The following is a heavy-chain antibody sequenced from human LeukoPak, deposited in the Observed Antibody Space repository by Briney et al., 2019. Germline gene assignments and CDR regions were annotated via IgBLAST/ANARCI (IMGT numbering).Heavy chain of an antibody. D-gene: IGHD6-13*01. CDR3: ARGAAGMDEYFQH. CDR2: INAGNGNT. Sequence: ASVKVSCKASGYTFTSYAMHWVRQAPGQRLEWMGWINAGNGNTKYSQKFQGRVTITRDTSASTAYMGLSSLRSEGTAVYYCARGAAGMDEYFQHWGQGTLVTVSS. J-gene: IGHJ1*01. CDR1: GYTFTSYA. V-gene: IGHV1-3*01.